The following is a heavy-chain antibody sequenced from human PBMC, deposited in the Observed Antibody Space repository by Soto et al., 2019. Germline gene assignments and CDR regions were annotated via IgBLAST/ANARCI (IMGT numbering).Heavy chain of an antibody. D-gene: IGHD3-3*01. J-gene: IGHJ5*02. CDR2: IYYTGST. CDR3: ARGRSITIFGVVMNWFDP. V-gene: IGHV4-59*01. Sequence: SETLSLTCTVSGGSISSYYWSWIRQPPGKGLEWIGYIYYTGSTNYNPSLKSRVTISVDTSKNQFSLKLKSVTAADTAVYYYARGRSITIFGVVMNWFDPWGQGTLVTVSS. CDR1: GGSISSYY.